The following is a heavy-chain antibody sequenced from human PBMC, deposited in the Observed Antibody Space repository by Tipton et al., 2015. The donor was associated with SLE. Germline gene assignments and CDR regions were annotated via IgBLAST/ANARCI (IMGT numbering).Heavy chain of an antibody. D-gene: IGHD5-12*01. Sequence: LRLSCTVSGGSINSYYWSWIRQPPGKGLEWIGYIYYRGSTIYNPSLKSRVTISVDTSKNQFSLKLNSVTAADTAVYYCARRHYSGPFDSWGQGTLVTVSS. V-gene: IGHV4-59*01. J-gene: IGHJ4*02. CDR2: IYYRGST. CDR3: ARRHYSGPFDS. CDR1: GGSINSYY.